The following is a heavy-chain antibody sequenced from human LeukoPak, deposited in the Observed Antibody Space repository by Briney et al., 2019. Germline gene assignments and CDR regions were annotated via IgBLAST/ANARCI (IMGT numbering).Heavy chain of an antibody. J-gene: IGHJ4*02. D-gene: IGHD6-19*01. Sequence: GGSLRLSCAASGFTFSSYAMSWVRQAPGKGLDGVSAISGSGGSTYYAESVKGRFTISRDNSKNTLYLQMNSLRAEDTAVYYCAKAGGLRVSSGWSQSGYWGQGTLVIVSS. V-gene: IGHV3-23*01. CDR1: GFTFSSYA. CDR3: AKAGGLRVSSGWSQSGY. CDR2: ISGSGGST.